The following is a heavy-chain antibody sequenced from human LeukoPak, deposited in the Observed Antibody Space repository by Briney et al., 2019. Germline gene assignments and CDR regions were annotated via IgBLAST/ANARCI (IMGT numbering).Heavy chain of an antibody. J-gene: IGHJ4*02. CDR3: VRDLGVDTSMIFFDY. CDR1: GYTFTSFG. CDR2: ISAYNGNT. V-gene: IGHV1-18*01. Sequence: ASVKVSCKASGYTFTSFGISWVRQAPGQGLEWMGWISAYNGNTNSVQKFQGRVTMTTDTSTSTSYMELRSLRSDDTAVYYCVRDLGVDTSMIFFDYWGQGTVVTVSS. D-gene: IGHD3/OR15-3a*01.